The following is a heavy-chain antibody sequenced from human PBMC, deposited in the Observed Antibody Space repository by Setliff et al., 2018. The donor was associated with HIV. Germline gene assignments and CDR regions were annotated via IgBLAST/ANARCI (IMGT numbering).Heavy chain of an antibody. V-gene: IGHV3-74*01. CDR3: VRDRTIVTLFDY. CDR2: IKTDGTIT. CDR1: GFTFSNHW. D-gene: IGHD3-22*01. J-gene: IGHJ4*02. Sequence: GGSLRLSCVASGFTFSNHWMHWVRQVPGKGLVWISRIKTDGTITGYADSVEGRFSVSRDNAKNTLYLQMNSLRDEDTAVYYCVRDRTIVTLFDYWGQGALGTVSS.